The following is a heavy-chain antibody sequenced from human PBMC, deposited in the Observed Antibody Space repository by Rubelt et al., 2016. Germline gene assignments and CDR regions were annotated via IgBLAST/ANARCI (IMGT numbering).Heavy chain of an antibody. J-gene: IGHJ6*02. Sequence: EVQLVESGGGLEQPGGSLRLSCAASGFTFSSYDMHWVRQATGKGLEWVSSIGTAGDTYSPGSVKGRFIISRENAKHSLYLQMNSLRAEDTAVYYCAKVSGSTGFLKPYYYGMDVWGQGTTVTVSS. CDR3: AKVSGSTGFLKPYYYGMDV. V-gene: IGHV3-13*01. CDR1: GFTFSSYD. CDR2: IGTAGDT. D-gene: IGHD3-3*01.